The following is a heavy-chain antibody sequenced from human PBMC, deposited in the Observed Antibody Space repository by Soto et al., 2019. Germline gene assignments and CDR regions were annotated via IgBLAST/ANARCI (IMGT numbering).Heavy chain of an antibody. V-gene: IGHV1-69*01. CDR3: ASTPTTVVKPGRNYYYYGMDV. D-gene: IGHD4-17*01. CDR1: GGTFSSYA. Sequence: QVQLVQSGAEVKKPGSSVKVSCKASGGTFSSYAISWVRQAPGQGLEWMGGIIPIFGTANYAQKFQGRVTITADESTSTAYMELSSLRSEDTAVYYCASTPTTVVKPGRNYYYYGMDVWGQGTTVTVSS. CDR2: IIPIFGTA. J-gene: IGHJ6*01.